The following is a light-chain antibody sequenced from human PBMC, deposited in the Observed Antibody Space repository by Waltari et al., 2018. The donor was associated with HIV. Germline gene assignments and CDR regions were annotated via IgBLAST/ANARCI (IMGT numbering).Light chain of an antibody. Sequence: VMTQSPATLSVSRGERAILSCGASQSVRSHLAWYQQRPGQSPRLLIYDASTRATGVPARFTGSGSGTDFTLTITSLQSEDFAVYYCQAFGGTFGPGTRV. CDR3: QAFGGT. CDR2: DAS. J-gene: IGKJ3*01. V-gene: IGKV3-15*01. CDR1: QSVRSH.